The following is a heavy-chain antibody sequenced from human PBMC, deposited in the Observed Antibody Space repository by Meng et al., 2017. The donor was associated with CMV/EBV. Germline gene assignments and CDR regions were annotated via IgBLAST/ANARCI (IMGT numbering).Heavy chain of an antibody. J-gene: IGHJ4*02. Sequence: GESLKISCVASGFTFSSYAMHWVRQAPGKGLEWVAVISYDGSNKYYADSVKGRFTISRDNSKNTLYLQMNSLRAEDTAVYYCARGSAYSGSCVDYWGQGTLVTVSS. CDR3: ARGSAYSGSCVDY. D-gene: IGHD1-26*01. CDR2: ISYDGSNK. V-gene: IGHV3-30*04. CDR1: GFTFSSYA.